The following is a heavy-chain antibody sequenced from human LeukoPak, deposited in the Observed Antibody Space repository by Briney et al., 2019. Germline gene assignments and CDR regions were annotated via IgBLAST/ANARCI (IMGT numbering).Heavy chain of an antibody. V-gene: IGHV4-30-2*01. CDR2: IYHSGST. D-gene: IGHD6-19*01. CDR3: ARGIAVAGNYFDY. CDR1: GGSISSGGYS. Sequence: SETLSLTCAVSGGSISSGGYSWSWIRQPPGKGLEWIGYIYHSGSTYYNPSLKSRVTISVDRSKNQFSLKLSSVTAADTAVYYCARGIAVAGNYFDYWGQGTLVTVPS. J-gene: IGHJ4*02.